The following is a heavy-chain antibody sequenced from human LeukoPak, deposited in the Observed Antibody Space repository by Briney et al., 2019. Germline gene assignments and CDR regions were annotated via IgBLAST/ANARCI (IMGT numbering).Heavy chain of an antibody. Sequence: SETLSLTCTVSGGSISSYYWSWIRQPPGKGLEWIGYIYTSGSTNYNPSLKSRVTISVDTSKNQFSLKLSSVTAADTAVYYCARHFSSSSHFDYWGQGTLVTVSS. CDR1: GGSISSYY. CDR2: IYTSGST. D-gene: IGHD6-6*01. V-gene: IGHV4-4*09. J-gene: IGHJ4*02. CDR3: ARHFSSSSHFDY.